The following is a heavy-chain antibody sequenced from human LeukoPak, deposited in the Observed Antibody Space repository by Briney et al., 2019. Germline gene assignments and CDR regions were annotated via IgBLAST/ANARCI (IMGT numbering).Heavy chain of an antibody. D-gene: IGHD6-6*01. CDR1: GFTFSSYW. V-gene: IGHV3-7*01. CDR2: IKQDGSEK. CDR3: ARGHSSSAFKYYYYYYYMDV. Sequence: GGSLRLSCAASGFTFSSYWMSWVRQAPGKGLEWVANIKQDGSEKYYVDSVKGRFTISRDNAKNSLYLQMNSLRAEDTAVYYCARGHSSSAFKYYYYYYYMDVWGKGTTVTVSS. J-gene: IGHJ6*03.